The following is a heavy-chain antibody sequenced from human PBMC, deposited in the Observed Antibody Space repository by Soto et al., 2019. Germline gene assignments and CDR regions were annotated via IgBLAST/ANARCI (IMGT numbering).Heavy chain of an antibody. CDR3: ARERLVIINNWFDP. J-gene: IGHJ5*02. Sequence: QVQLQESGPGLVKPSQTLSLTCTVSGGSISSGDYYWSWIRQPPGKGLEWIGYIYYSGSTYYNPSLKSRVTISVDTSKSQFSLKRSSVTAADTAVYYCARERLVIINNWFDPWGQGTLVTVSS. D-gene: IGHD3-9*01. CDR1: GGSISSGDYY. CDR2: IYYSGST. V-gene: IGHV4-30-4*01.